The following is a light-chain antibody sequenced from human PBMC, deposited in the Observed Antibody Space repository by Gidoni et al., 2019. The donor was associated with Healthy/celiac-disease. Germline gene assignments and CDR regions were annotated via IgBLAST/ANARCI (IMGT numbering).Light chain of an antibody. J-gene: IGKJ4*01. CDR1: QSISSY. Sequence: DIQMTQSPSSLSASVGDRVTITCRASQSISSYLNCYQQKPGKAPKLLIYAASSLQSGVPSRVSGSGSETDFTLTISSLQPEDFATYYCQQSYSTPPTFGGGTKVEIK. V-gene: IGKV1-39*01. CDR3: QQSYSTPPT. CDR2: AAS.